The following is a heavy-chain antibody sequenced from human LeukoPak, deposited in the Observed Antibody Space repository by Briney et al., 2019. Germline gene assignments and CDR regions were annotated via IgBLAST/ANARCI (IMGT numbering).Heavy chain of an antibody. D-gene: IGHD2-2*01. Sequence: SETLSLTCTVSGGSISSYYWSWIRQPPEKGLEWIGHIYYSGSTNYNPSLKSRVAISVDTSKNQFSLKLSSVTAADTAVYYCARVRTARYCSSTSCPYYFDYWGQGTLVTVSS. J-gene: IGHJ4*02. CDR3: ARVRTARYCSSTSCPYYFDY. CDR1: GGSISSYY. V-gene: IGHV4-59*01. CDR2: IYYSGST.